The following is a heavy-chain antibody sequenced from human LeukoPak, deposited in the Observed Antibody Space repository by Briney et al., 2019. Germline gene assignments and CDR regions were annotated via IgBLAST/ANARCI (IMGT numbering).Heavy chain of an antibody. D-gene: IGHD1-26*01. V-gene: IGHV1-69*13. Sequence: GASVKVSCTASGGTFSSYDISWVRQAPGQGLEWMGGIIPIFGTANYAQKFQGRVTITADESTSTAYMELSSLRSEDTAVYYCARDVGSGSYSPNYYFDYWGQGTLVTVSS. J-gene: IGHJ4*02. CDR3: ARDVGSGSYSPNYYFDY. CDR1: GGTFSSYD. CDR2: IIPIFGTA.